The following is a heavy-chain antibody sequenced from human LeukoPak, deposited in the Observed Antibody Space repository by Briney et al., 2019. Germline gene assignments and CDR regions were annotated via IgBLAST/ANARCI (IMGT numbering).Heavy chain of an antibody. CDR3: AGHHPRNTVDF. CDR1: AGSISSYY. Sequence: SETLSLTCTVSAGSISSYYWSWIRQPPGKGLEWIAYISDIGSINYNPSLKSRVTISLDTSKNQFSLKLSSVTAADTAVYYCAGHHPRNTVDFWGQGTLVTVSS. CDR2: ISDIGSI. V-gene: IGHV4-59*08. J-gene: IGHJ4*02. D-gene: IGHD2/OR15-2a*01.